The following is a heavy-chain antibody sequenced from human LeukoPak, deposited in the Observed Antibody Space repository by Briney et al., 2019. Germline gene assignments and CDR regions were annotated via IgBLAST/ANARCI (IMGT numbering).Heavy chain of an antibody. J-gene: IGHJ3*02. D-gene: IGHD3-3*01. CDR1: GFTVSSNY. CDR2: IYSADTT. V-gene: IGHV3-66*01. CDR3: ARDPIYYGSSTFDI. Sequence: EGSLRLSCAASGFTVSSNYMTWVRQTPGKGLEWVSGIYSADTTYYADSVKGRFTISRDNFENTLYLQMDSLRAEDTAVYFCARDPIYYGSSTFDIWGQGTMVTVSS.